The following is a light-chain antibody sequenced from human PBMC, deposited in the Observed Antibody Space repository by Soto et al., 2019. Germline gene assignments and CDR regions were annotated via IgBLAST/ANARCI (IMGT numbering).Light chain of an antibody. J-gene: IGKJ1*01. CDR3: LQHNHFPCS. V-gene: IGKV1-17*01. Sequence: QMTQSPSSPSASVGDSVTITCRASQGISNDLGWYPQKPRKAPQRLIYGASFLHTGVSFRFSARGSGTELTLTDSSLQPEDFATYFCLQHNHFPCSFGQGPKMDIK. CDR1: QGISND. CDR2: GAS.